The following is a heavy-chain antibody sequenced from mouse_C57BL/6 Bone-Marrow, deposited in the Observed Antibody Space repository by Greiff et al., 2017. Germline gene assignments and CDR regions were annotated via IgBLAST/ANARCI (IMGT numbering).Heavy chain of an antibody. J-gene: IGHJ2*01. CDR3: TKNHYGSRSPLYFDY. V-gene: IGHV1-5*01. CDR1: GYTFTSYW. Sequence: EVQLQQSGTVLARPGASVKMSCKTSGYTFTSYWMHWVKQRPGQGLEWIGAIYPGNSDTSYNQKFKGKAKLTAVTSASTAYMELSSLTNEDSAVYYCTKNHYGSRSPLYFDYWGQGTTLTVSS. CDR2: IYPGNSDT. D-gene: IGHD1-1*01.